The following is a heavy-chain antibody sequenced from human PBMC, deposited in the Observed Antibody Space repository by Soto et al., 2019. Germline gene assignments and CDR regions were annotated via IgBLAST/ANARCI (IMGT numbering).Heavy chain of an antibody. Sequence: PSETLSLTCAVSGDSISTYYCMWIRQPPGKGLESIGYLYYGRSANYNPSLKSRVTISVDTSKNQFSLKLSSVTAADTAVYYCARRGITMVRGVTPPGGMDVWGQGTTVTVSS. CDR1: GDSISTYY. CDR2: LYYGRSA. V-gene: IGHV4-59*08. J-gene: IGHJ6*02. CDR3: ARRGITMVRGVTPPGGMDV. D-gene: IGHD3-10*01.